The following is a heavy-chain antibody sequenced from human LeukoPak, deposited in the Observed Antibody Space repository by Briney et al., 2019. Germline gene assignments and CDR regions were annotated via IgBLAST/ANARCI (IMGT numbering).Heavy chain of an antibody. Sequence: SETLSLTRTFCGGSISSSSYYWGWIRQPPGKGLEWIGSVFFSGSTYYNPSLKSRVAISVDTSKNQFSLKLSSVTAADTAVYYCARHLRPVDYYDSSGYWIPYYYYYMDVWGKGTTVTVSS. V-gene: IGHV4-39*01. J-gene: IGHJ6*03. D-gene: IGHD3-22*01. CDR3: ARHLRPVDYYDSSGYWIPYYYYYMDV. CDR1: GGSISSSSYY. CDR2: VFFSGST.